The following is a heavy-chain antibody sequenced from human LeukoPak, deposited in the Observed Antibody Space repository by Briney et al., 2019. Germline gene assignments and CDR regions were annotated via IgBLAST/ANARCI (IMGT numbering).Heavy chain of an antibody. CDR3: ARRRCSTSCLAFDY. Sequence: SVKVSCKASGYTFTSYGISWVRQAPGQGLEWMGWISAYNGNTNYAQKLQGRVTMTTDTSTSTAYMELRSLRSDDTAVYYCARRRCSTSCLAFDYWGQGTLVTVSS. CDR2: ISAYNGNT. CDR1: GYTFTSYG. D-gene: IGHD2-2*01. V-gene: IGHV1-18*01. J-gene: IGHJ4*02.